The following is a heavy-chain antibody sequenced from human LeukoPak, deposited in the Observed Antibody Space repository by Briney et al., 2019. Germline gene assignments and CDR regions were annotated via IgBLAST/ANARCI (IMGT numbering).Heavy chain of an antibody. Sequence: GGSLSLSCVASGFTFNGYAMYWVRPAPGKGLEWISGIFGSGGSAHYADSVRGRFTISRDNSKNTVYLQLDSLRVEDTAVYYCGKTTVGYSSGRYPGWPVDYWGQGALVTVSS. J-gene: IGHJ4*02. D-gene: IGHD2-15*01. CDR2: IFGSGGSA. CDR3: GKTTVGYSSGRYPGWPVDY. CDR1: GFTFNGYA. V-gene: IGHV3-23*01.